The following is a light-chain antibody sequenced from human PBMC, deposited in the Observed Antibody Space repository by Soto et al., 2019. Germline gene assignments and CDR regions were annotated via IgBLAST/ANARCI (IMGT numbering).Light chain of an antibody. Sequence: DIQMTPCPSNLSGSVGDRVTITCRASQTISSWLAWYQQKPGKAPKLLIYKASTLKSGVPSRFSGSGSGTEFTLTISSLQPDDFATYYCQHYNSYSEAFGQGTKVDIK. CDR1: QTISSW. CDR2: KAS. CDR3: QHYNSYSEA. J-gene: IGKJ1*01. V-gene: IGKV1-5*03.